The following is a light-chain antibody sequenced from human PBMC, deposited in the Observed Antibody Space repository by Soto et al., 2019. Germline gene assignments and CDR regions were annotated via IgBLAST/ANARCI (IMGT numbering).Light chain of an antibody. V-gene: IGKV1-39*01. CDR2: AAS. CDR3: QQSFNSPMFT. J-gene: IGKJ2*01. CDR1: QSISTS. Sequence: DIQMTQSPSSLSASVGDRVTITCQSSQSISTSLNWYQQKPGKAPNLLIYAASTLGDGVPSRFSGSGSSTHFTLTISSLQPEDSENYYCQQSFNSPMFTFGQGTKVDIK.